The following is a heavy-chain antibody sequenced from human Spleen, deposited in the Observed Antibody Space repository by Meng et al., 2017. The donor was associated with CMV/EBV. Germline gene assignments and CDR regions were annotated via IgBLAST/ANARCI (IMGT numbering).Heavy chain of an antibody. J-gene: IGHJ6*02. V-gene: IGHV3-30*04. CDR3: ARVEDTTMVNTYYYYAMDV. CDR1: GFTFSNFN. CDR2: ISYDGSNK. D-gene: IGHD5-18*01. Sequence: GGSLRLSCAASGFTFSNFNMHWVRQAPGKGLEWVAVISYDGSNKFYADSVKGQFTISRDNSKNTLSLQMNSLRVEDTAVYYCARVEDTTMVNTYYYYAMDVWGQGATVTVSS.